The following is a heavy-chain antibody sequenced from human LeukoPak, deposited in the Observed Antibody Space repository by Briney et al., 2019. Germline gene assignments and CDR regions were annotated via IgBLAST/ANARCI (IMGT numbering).Heavy chain of an antibody. D-gene: IGHD3-22*01. Sequence: PSETLSLTCAVYGGSFSGYYWSWIRQPPGKGLEWIGEINHSGSTNYNPSLKSRVTISVDTSKNQFSLKLSSVIAADTAVYYCARGESDYYDSSGYYYNWFDPWDQGTLVTVSS. CDR2: INHSGST. J-gene: IGHJ5*02. V-gene: IGHV4-34*01. CDR1: GGSFSGYY. CDR3: ARGESDYYDSSGYYYNWFDP.